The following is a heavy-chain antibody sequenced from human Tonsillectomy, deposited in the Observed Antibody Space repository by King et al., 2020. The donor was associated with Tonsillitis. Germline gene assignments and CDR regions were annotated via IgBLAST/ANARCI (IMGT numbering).Heavy chain of an antibody. Sequence: QLQESGPGLVKPSETLSLTCSVSGDSISNRGHYWGWIRRRPGLGLEWFGSIFYSGRTNYNPSLMSRVTISVDTSKNQFSLKLDSVPAADTAVYFCAREEKGTGSVYDYWGPGTLVTVSS. CDR3: AREEKGTGSVYDY. V-gene: IGHV4-39*01. J-gene: IGHJ4*02. CDR1: GDSISNRGHY. CDR2: IFYSGRT. D-gene: IGHD1-26*01.